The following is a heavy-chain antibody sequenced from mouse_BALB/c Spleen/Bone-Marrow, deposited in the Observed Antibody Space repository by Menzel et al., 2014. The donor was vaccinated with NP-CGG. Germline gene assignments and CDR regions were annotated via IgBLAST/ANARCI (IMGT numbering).Heavy chain of an antibody. CDR2: ITKGGGST. Sequence: DVHLVESGGGLVQPGGSLKLSCATSGFTFSDYYMYWVRQTPEKRLGWVAYITKGGGSTYYPDIVKGRFTISRDNAKNTLYLQMGRLKSEDTAMYYCARQLAYAMDYWGQGTSVTVSS. J-gene: IGHJ4*01. CDR1: GFTFSDYY. CDR3: ARQLAYAMDY. V-gene: IGHV5-12*02. D-gene: IGHD4-1*01.